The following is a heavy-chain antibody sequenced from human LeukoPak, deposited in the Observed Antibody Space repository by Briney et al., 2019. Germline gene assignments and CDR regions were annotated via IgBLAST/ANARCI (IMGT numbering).Heavy chain of an antibody. V-gene: IGHV3-7*01. CDR2: IKQDGGEK. Sequence: GSLRLSCAASGFTFSGYWMSWLRQAPGKGLEWVANIKQDGGEKYYVDSVKGRFTISRDNAKNSLYLQMNSLRAEDTAVYYCARDRGFGQADVWGKGTTVTVSS. CDR3: ARDRGFGQADV. CDR1: GFTFSGYW. J-gene: IGHJ6*04. D-gene: IGHD3-10*01.